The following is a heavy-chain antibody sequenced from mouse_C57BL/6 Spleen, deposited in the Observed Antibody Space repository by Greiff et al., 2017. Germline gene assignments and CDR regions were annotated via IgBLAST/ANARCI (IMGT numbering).Heavy chain of an antibody. V-gene: IGHV1-81*01. D-gene: IGHD1-1*01. J-gene: IGHJ2*01. CDR3: ASPITTVVATGDY. Sequence: VQLQQSGAELARPGASVKLSCKASGYTFTSYGISWVKQRTGQGLEWIGEIYPRSGNTYYNEKFKGKATLTADKSSSTAYMELRSLTSEDSAVYFCASPITTVVATGDYWGQGTTLTVSS. CDR1: GYTFTSYG. CDR2: IYPRSGNT.